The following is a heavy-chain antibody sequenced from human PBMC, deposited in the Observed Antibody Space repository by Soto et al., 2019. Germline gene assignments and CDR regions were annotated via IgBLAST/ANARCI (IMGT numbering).Heavy chain of an antibody. CDR3: ARGGDVNYYHSMDV. V-gene: IGHV1-18*01. Sequence: QVQLVQSGGEVKKPGASVKLSCTASGYTFTSYGISWVRQAPGQGLEWMGWISAYNGKTNYAQKVQGRVTMTTDTSTRTAYMDLRSLRSDDTAVYYCARGGDVNYYHSMDVWGQGTTVTVSS. CDR1: GYTFTSYG. D-gene: IGHD5-12*01. J-gene: IGHJ6*02. CDR2: ISAYNGKT.